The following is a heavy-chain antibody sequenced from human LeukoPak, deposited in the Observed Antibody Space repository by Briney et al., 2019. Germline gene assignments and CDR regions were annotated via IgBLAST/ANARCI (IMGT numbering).Heavy chain of an antibody. J-gene: IGHJ1*01. V-gene: IGHV5-51*01. CDR2: IYPGGSDT. Sequence: GESLKISCKGSAYNFTTYWIGWVRQMPGKGLEWMGIIYPGGSDTRYSPSFQGQVTISADTSINTAYLRWSSLKASDTAMYYCVTYYGSGSYFPAEYFHHWGQGTLVTVSS. CDR3: VTYYGSGSYFPAEYFHH. D-gene: IGHD3-10*01. CDR1: AYNFTTYW.